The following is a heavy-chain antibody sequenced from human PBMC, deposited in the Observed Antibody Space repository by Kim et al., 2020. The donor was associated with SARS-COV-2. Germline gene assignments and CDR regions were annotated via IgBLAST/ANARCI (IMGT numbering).Heavy chain of an antibody. V-gene: IGHV1-8*01. CDR1: GYTFTSYD. Sequence: ASVKVSCKASGYTFTSYDINWVRQATGQGLEWMGWMNPNSGNTGYAQKFQGRVTMTRNTSISTAYMELSSLRSEDTAVYYCARGVKVPAAIWISYYYYYMDVWGKGTTGTVSS. CDR2: MNPNSGNT. D-gene: IGHD2-2*01. J-gene: IGHJ6*03. CDR3: ARGVKVPAAIWISYYYYYMDV.